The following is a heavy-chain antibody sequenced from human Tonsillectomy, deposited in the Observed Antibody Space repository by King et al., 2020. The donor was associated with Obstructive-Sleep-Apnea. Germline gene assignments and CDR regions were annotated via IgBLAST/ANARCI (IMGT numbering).Heavy chain of an antibody. CDR2: ISSSSSYI. CDR1: GCTFSSYS. D-gene: IGHD1-26*01. Sequence: VQLVESGGGLVKPGGSLRLSCAASGCTFSSYSMNWVRQAPGKGLEWVSSISSSSSYIYYADSVKGRFTISRDNAKNSLYLQMNSLRAEDTAVYYCAREGMRRPDYSGYWGQGTLVTVSS. J-gene: IGHJ4*02. V-gene: IGHV3-21*01. CDR3: AREGMRRPDYSGY.